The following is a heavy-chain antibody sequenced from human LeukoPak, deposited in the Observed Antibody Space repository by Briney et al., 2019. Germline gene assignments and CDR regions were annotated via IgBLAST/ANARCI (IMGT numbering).Heavy chain of an antibody. CDR2: ISSSSSYI. D-gene: IGHD3-9*01. Sequence: GGSLRLSCAASGFTFSSYSMNWVRQAPGKGLEWVSSISSSSSYIYYADSVKGRFTISRDNAKNSLYLRMNSLRAEDTAVYYCARDYYDILTGYEGAFDIWGQGTMVTVSS. CDR3: ARDYYDILTGYEGAFDI. J-gene: IGHJ3*02. V-gene: IGHV3-21*01. CDR1: GFTFSSYS.